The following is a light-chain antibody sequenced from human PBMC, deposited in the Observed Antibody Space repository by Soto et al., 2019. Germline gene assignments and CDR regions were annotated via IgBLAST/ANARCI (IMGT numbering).Light chain of an antibody. CDR2: DVS. CDR1: SIDVGGYNY. V-gene: IGLV2-14*01. Sequence: QSALTKPASGSGSPGQSITISCTGTSIDVGGYNYVSWYQQHPGKAPKLMIYDVSNRPSGVSNRFSGSKSGNTASLTISGLQAEDEADYYCSSYTSSSTRVFGGGTKLTVL. J-gene: IGLJ2*01. CDR3: SSYTSSSTRV.